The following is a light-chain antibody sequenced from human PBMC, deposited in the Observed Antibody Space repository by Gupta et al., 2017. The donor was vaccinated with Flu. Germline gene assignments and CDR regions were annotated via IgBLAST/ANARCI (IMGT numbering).Light chain of an antibody. V-gene: IGLV2-8*01. CDR1: ISDVGSSNL. CDR2: DVN. J-gene: IGLJ1*01. Sequence: QSALTQPPSASGSPGQSVTISSTGTISDVGSSNLVSWYQQHPGKAPQLMIYDVNTRPSGVPDRFSGSKSGNTTSLTVSGLQVEDEAEYYCSAYVRSNNVYVFGTGTKVTVL. CDR3: SAYVRSNNVYV.